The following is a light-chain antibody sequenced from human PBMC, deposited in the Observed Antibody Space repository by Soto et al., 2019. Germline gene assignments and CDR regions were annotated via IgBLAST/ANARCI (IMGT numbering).Light chain of an antibody. CDR2: GAS. Sequence: EIVMTQSPATLSVSPEERETHSCRASQSVSSNLAWYQQKPGQAPRLLIFGASTRATGIPARFSGSGSGTDFTLTISSLQSEDFAVYYCQQYNNWPRTFGQGTKVDIK. J-gene: IGKJ1*01. V-gene: IGKV3-15*01. CDR1: QSVSSN. CDR3: QQYNNWPRT.